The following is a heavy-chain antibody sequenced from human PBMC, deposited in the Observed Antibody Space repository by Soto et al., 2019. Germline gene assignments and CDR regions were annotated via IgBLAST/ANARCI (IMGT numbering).Heavy chain of an antibody. V-gene: IGHV3-30-3*01. Sequence: GGSLRLSCAASGFTFSSYAMHWVRQAPGKGLEWVAVISYDGSNKYYADSVKGRFTISRDNSKNTLYLQMNSLRAEDTAVYYCAREVELRTFDIWGQGTMVTVSS. J-gene: IGHJ3*02. CDR3: AREVELRTFDI. D-gene: IGHD1-7*01. CDR1: GFTFSSYA. CDR2: ISYDGSNK.